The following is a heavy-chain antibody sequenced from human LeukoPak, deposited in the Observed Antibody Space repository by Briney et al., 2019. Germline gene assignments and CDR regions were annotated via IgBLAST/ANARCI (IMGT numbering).Heavy chain of an antibody. Sequence: SERLSLTCTVSGGSISAYYWSWIRQPPGKGLEWIGYIHYSGTTNYYPSLKSRVTIALDTSKNQFSLKLNSVTAADTAVYYCARFGTSSSRFFDQWGQGTLVTVSS. CDR3: ARFGTSSSRFFDQ. V-gene: IGHV4-59*01. J-gene: IGHJ4*02. CDR1: GGSISAYY. CDR2: IHYSGTT. D-gene: IGHD6-6*01.